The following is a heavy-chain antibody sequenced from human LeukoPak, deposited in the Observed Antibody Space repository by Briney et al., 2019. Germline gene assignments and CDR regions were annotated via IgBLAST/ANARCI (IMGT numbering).Heavy chain of an antibody. CDR3: ARESCSGGSCTWYFDL. D-gene: IGHD2-15*01. CDR2: ISSSGTYM. CDR1: GFTFSTYS. J-gene: IGHJ2*01. V-gene: IGHV3-21*01. Sequence: GGSLRLSCAASGFTFSTYSMNWVRQAPEKGLECVSSISSSGTYMYYADSVKGRFTISRDNAKNSLYLQMNSLRAEDTAVYYCARESCSGGSCTWYFDLWGRGALVTVSS.